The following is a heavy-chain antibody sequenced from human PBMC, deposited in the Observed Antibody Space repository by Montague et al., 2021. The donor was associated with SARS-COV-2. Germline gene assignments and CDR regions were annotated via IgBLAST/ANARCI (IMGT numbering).Heavy chain of an antibody. CDR2: ISGSGGST. D-gene: IGHD3-10*01. Sequence: SLRLSCAASGFTFSSYAMSWVRQAPGKGLEWVSAISGSGGSTYYADPVKGRFIISRDNSRNTVYMQMNNLRAEDTAVYYCAKGFTYYFASGGYPNYFDPWGQGTLVSVSS. J-gene: IGHJ5*02. CDR3: AKGFTYYFASGGYPNYFDP. V-gene: IGHV3-23*01. CDR1: GFTFSSYA.